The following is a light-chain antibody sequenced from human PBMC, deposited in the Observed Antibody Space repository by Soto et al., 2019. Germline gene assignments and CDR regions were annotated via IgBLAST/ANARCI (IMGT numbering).Light chain of an antibody. CDR3: QRYNTPPIT. CDR2: DAS. V-gene: IGKV1-33*01. Sequence: DILMTQSPSSLSAFVGDRVTITCQASQDISNSLDWYQQKPGKTPQLLISDASNMETGVPSRFSGSGFGTDFTFTISGLQPEDIATYYCQRYNTPPITFGQGTRLEIK. CDR1: QDISNS. J-gene: IGKJ5*01.